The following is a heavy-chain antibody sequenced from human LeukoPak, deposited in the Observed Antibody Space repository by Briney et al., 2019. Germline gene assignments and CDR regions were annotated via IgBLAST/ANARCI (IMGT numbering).Heavy chain of an antibody. CDR2: ISGSGGST. Sequence: PGGSLRLSCAASGFTFSSYAMSWVRQAPGEGLEWVSAISGSGGSTYYADSVKGRFTISRDNSKNTLYLQMNSLRAEDTAVYYCAKGGSMVRGLYYFDYWGQGTLVTVSS. CDR1: GFTFSSYA. J-gene: IGHJ4*01. V-gene: IGHV3-23*01. CDR3: AKGGSMVRGLYYFDY. D-gene: IGHD3-10*01.